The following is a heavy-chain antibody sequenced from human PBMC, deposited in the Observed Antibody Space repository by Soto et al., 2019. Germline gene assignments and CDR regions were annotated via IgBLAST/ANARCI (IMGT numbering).Heavy chain of an antibody. D-gene: IGHD2-2*01. CDR2: ISRSGSTI. J-gene: IGHJ4*02. V-gene: IGHV3-48*03. CDR3: ARGVRCSSTSCYSYSSGWPVDY. CDR1: GFTISSYE. Sequence: EVQLVESGGGLVQPGGSLRLSCAASGFTISSYEMNWVRQAPGKGLEWVSDISRSGSTIHYADSVKGRFTISRDSAKNSQYLQMNSLRAEDTAVYYCARGVRCSSTSCYSYSSGWPVDYWGQGTLVTVSS.